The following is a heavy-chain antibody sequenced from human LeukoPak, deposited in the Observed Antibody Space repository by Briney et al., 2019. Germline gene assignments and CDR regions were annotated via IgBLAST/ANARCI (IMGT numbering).Heavy chain of an antibody. V-gene: IGHV3-15*01. Sequence: GGSLRLSCAASGFTFSNAWMSWVRQAPGKGLEWVGRIKSKTDGGTTDYAAPVKGRFTISRDDSKNTLYLQMNSLKTEDTAVYYCTTDFMIVVVIIDYWGQGTLVTVSS. CDR1: GFTFSNAW. J-gene: IGHJ4*02. CDR3: TTDFMIVVVIIDY. D-gene: IGHD3-22*01. CDR2: IKSKTDGGTT.